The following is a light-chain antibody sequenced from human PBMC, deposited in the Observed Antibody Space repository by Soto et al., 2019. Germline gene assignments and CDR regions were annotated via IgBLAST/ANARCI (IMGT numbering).Light chain of an antibody. CDR2: GAS. CDR3: HQYGSSPLT. CDR1: QSVSSRF. Sequence: EIVLTQSPGTLSLSPGERATLSCRASQSVSSRFLIWYQQKPGQAPRLLIYGASNRATGIPDRFSGSGSGTDFTLTIRRLESEDIAVYYCHQYGSSPLTFGGGTKVEIK. J-gene: IGKJ4*01. V-gene: IGKV3-20*01.